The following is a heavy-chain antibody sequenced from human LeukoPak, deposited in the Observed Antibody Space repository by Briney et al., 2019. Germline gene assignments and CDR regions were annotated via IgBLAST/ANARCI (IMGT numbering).Heavy chain of an antibody. CDR1: GFTFSSYG. D-gene: IGHD3-22*01. CDR3: VVSYYDSSGYYILLDY. V-gene: IGHV3-30*02. CDR2: IRYDGSNK. J-gene: IGHJ4*02. Sequence: GGSLRLSCAASGFTFSSYGMHWVRQAPGKGLEWVAFIRYDGSNKYYADSVKGRFTISRDNSKNTLYLQMNSLRAEDTAVYYCVVSYYDSSGYYILLDYWGQRTLVTVSS.